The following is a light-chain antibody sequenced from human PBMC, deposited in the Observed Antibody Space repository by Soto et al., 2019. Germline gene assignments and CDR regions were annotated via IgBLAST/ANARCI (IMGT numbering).Light chain of an antibody. J-gene: IGKJ1*01. V-gene: IGKV1-5*01. CDR1: QNVHSW. CDR3: QQYNGYSRT. Sequence: DIQMTQSPSTLSAAVGGSVTSTCRASQNVHSWLAWYQQKPGKAPKLLIYDVSSLESGVPSRFSGSGSGTEFTLTISSLQPDDFATYYCQQYNGYSRTFGQGTKVDIK. CDR2: DVS.